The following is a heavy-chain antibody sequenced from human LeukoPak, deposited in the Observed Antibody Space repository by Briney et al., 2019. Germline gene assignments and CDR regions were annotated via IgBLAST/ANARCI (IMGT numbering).Heavy chain of an antibody. V-gene: IGHV3-30*02. CDR3: AKGGGYEAQYYYYYLDV. CDR2: IRYDGSNK. D-gene: IGHD5-12*01. J-gene: IGHJ6*03. CDR1: GFTFSSNG. Sequence: GGSLRLSCAASGFTFSSNGMYWVRQAPGQGLGWVAFIRYDGSNKYYADSVKGRSTISRDNSKNTLYLQMKSLRAEDTAVYYCAKGGGYEAQYYYYYLDVWGKGTTVTISS.